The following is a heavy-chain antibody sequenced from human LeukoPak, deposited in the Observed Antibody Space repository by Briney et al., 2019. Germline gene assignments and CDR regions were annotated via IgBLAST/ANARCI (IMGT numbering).Heavy chain of an antibody. CDR2: IYTSGST. CDR3: ARDNMEDAFDI. V-gene: IGHV4-59*10. CDR1: GGSFSGYF. D-gene: IGHD1-14*01. J-gene: IGHJ3*02. Sequence: SETLSLTCAVYGGSFSGYFWSWIRQPPGKGLEWIGRIYTSGSTNYNPSLKSRVTISVDTSKNQFSLKLSSVTAADTAVYYCARDNMEDAFDIWGQGTMVTVSS.